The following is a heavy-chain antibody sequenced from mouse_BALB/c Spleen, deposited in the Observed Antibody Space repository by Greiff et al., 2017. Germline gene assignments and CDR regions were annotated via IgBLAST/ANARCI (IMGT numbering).Heavy chain of an antibody. D-gene: IGHD2-1*01. J-gene: IGHJ4*01. CDR1: GFAFSSYD. CDR3: ARRGNYEAMDY. Sequence: EVKLMESGGGLVKPGGSLKLSCAASGFAFSSYDMYWVRQTPEKRLEWVATISDGGSYTYYPDSVKGRFTISRDNAKNNLYLQMSSLKSEDTAMYYCARRGNYEAMDYWGQGTSVTVSS. V-gene: IGHV5-4*02. CDR2: ISDGGSYT.